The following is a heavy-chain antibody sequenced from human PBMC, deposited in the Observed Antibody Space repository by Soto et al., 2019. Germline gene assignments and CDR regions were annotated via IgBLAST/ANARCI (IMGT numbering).Heavy chain of an antibody. V-gene: IGHV4-39*01. CDR2: IYYSGST. J-gene: IGHJ4*02. CDR1: DGYSSSSSYY. D-gene: IGHD2-15*01. CDR3: ARHTPAISISDH. Sequence: PSETHSLTSTVADGYSSSSSYYWGWIRQPPGKGLEWIGSIYYSGSTYYNPSLKSRVTISADTSKNQFSLKLSSVTAADTAVYYCARHTPAISISDHWGQGTLVTVSS.